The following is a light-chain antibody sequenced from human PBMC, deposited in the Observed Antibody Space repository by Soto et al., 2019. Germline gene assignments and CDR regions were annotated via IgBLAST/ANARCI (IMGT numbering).Light chain of an antibody. CDR3: QQYAEGTPIT. CDR2: GAS. CDR1: QNVNNR. Sequence: ETLLTQSPGSLSVFPGERASLSCRASQNVNNRLAWYQQKAGQAPRLLISGASSRATGIPDRFSGSGSGTDFTLTISRLESGDFALYYCQQYAEGTPITFGQGTRLEIK. V-gene: IGKV3-20*01. J-gene: IGKJ5*01.